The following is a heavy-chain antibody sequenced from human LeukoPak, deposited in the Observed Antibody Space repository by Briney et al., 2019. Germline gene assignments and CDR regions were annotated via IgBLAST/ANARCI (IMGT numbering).Heavy chain of an antibody. D-gene: IGHD1-1*01. CDR2: INPSGGAT. Sequence: GGSLSLSCATSGFTFSSYTMTWVRQSSGKGLEWVSIINPSGGATFYADSVKGRFTVFRDNSRNTLFLQMQGLRAEDTAVYYCTSQTYKGSARYCSDYWGQGTLVTVSS. CDR1: GFTFSSYT. V-gene: IGHV3-23*01. CDR3: TSQTYKGSARYCSDY. J-gene: IGHJ4*02.